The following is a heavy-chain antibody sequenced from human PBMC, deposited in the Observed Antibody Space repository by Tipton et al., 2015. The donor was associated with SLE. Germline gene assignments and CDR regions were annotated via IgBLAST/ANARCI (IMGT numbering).Heavy chain of an antibody. D-gene: IGHD2-2*01. CDR2: IYYSGTT. Sequence: TLSLTCTVSGGSITSRYWNWVRQPPGKGLEWIGYIYYSGTTSYNSSLKSRVTISVDSAKNQFSLKLTFVSAADTAIYYCARMGLCTTTTCNEGAFDVWGQGSMVTVSS. CDR3: ARMGLCTTTTCNEGAFDV. CDR1: GGSITSRY. J-gene: IGHJ3*01. V-gene: IGHV4-59*11.